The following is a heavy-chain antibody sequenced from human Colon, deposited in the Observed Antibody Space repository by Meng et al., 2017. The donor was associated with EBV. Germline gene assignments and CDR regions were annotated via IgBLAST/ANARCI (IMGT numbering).Heavy chain of an antibody. Sequence: QVQLRESAPGPVKPSGTLSLTCAGSGGPISSSHWWTWVRQPPGKGLEWIGEVYHTGSTKYNPSLKSRLTISVDKSKNQFSLNLTSVTAADTAVYYCARVWQSLTAFFDSWGQGTLVTVSS. D-gene: IGHD2-21*01. CDR1: GGPISSSHW. J-gene: IGHJ4*02. CDR2: VYHTGST. V-gene: IGHV4-4*02. CDR3: ARVWQSLTAFFDS.